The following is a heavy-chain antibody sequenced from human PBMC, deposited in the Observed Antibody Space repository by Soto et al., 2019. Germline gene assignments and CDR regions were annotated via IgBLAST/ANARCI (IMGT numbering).Heavy chain of an antibody. Sequence: VQLQESGPGLVKPSGTLSLTCAVSGGSISSGNWWSWVRQSPRKGLEWIGEISHSGNTNHNPSLNSRVTISIDKSKNQFSLKLTSVTAADTAVYYCASHRGTTYGPYDYWGQGTLVTVSS. CDR1: GGSISSGNW. J-gene: IGHJ4*02. CDR3: ASHRGTTYGPYDY. CDR2: ISHSGNT. V-gene: IGHV4-4*02. D-gene: IGHD5-18*01.